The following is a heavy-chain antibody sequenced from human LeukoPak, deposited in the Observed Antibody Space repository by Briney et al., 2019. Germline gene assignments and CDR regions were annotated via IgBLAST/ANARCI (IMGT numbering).Heavy chain of an antibody. D-gene: IGHD6-13*01. J-gene: IGHJ4*02. Sequence: PSETLSLTCTVSGGSTSSYYWSWIRQPPGKGLEWIGYIYYSGSTNYNPSLKSRVTISVDTSKNQFSLKLSSVTAADTAVYYCAREYYVGAAAVFDYWGQGTLVTVSS. V-gene: IGHV4-59*01. CDR1: GGSTSSYY. CDR2: IYYSGST. CDR3: AREYYVGAAAVFDY.